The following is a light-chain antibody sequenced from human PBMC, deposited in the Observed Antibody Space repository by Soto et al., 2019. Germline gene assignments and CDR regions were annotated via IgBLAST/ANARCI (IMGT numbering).Light chain of an antibody. CDR1: SSDVGAYNY. CDR3: TSYAASNNHV. V-gene: IGLV2-8*01. CDR2: EVI. Sequence: QSALTQPPSASGSPGQSVTISCTGTSSDVGAYNYVSWYQQHPGKAPKLMIYEVIKRPSGVPDRFSGSKSGNTASLTVSGPQAEDEADYYCTSYAASNNHVFVTGTKLTVL. J-gene: IGLJ1*01.